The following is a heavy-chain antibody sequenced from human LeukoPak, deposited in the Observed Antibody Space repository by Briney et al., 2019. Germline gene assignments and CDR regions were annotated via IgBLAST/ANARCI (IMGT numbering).Heavy chain of an antibody. CDR1: GFTFSNYW. Sequence: GGSLRLSCAASGFTFSNYWMSWVRQAPGKGLEWVANIKGDGSSKYYMDSVKGRFTISRDNAKSSLYLQMNSLRAEDTAIYYCARLLSGWYLADYWGQGTLVTVSS. CDR2: IKGDGSSK. J-gene: IGHJ4*02. V-gene: IGHV3-7*01. D-gene: IGHD6-19*01. CDR3: ARLLSGWYLADY.